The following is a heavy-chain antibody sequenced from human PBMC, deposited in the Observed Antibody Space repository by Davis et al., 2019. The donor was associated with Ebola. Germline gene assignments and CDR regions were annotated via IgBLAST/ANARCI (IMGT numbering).Heavy chain of an antibody. D-gene: IGHD3-9*01. CDR1: GFTFSSYA. Sequence: GESLKISCAASGFTFSSYAMHWVRQAPGKGLEWVAVISYDGSNKYYADSVKSRFTISRDNSKNTLYLQMNSLRAEDTAVYYCAKDTYIFSDYDILLLDGGAFDYWGQGTLVTVSS. CDR2: ISYDGSNK. CDR3: AKDTYIFSDYDILLLDGGAFDY. J-gene: IGHJ4*02. V-gene: IGHV3-30*04.